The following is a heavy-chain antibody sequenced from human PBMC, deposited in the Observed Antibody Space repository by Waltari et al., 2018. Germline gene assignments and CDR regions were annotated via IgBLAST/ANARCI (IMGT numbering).Heavy chain of an antibody. D-gene: IGHD1-26*01. CDR1: GYTVTSYA. CDR3: PRGPDRGSYYLHV. V-gene: IGHV1-18*01. J-gene: IGHJ4*02. CDR2: SGAKNGNA. Sequence: PLVQSGAGLKKHGSSVKVSCKAPGYTVTSYAFSWERQAPGQGLEWMGWVGQAAGQWYGRRGCSGAKNGNASYARKLQDRDTTTTVESTSTAYMDMGSLGSDDAAVYSWPRGPDRGSYYLHVWGQGTLVTVSS.